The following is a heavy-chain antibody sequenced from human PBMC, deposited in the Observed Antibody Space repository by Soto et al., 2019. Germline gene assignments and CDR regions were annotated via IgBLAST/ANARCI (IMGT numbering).Heavy chain of an antibody. J-gene: IGHJ3*02. CDR3: ARDYGGNPGGVDAFDI. D-gene: IGHD4-17*01. CDR1: GGSISSGDYY. Sequence: SESLSLACTVSGGSISSGDYYWSWIRQPPGKGLEWIGYIYYSGSTYYNPSLKSRVTISVDTSKNQFSLKLSSVTAADTAVYYCARDYGGNPGGVDAFDIWGQGTIVTVSS. CDR2: IYYSGST. V-gene: IGHV4-30-4*01.